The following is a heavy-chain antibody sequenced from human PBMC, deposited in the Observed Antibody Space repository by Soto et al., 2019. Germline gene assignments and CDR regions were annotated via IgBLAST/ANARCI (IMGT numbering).Heavy chain of an antibody. CDR2: INAGNGNT. CDR1: GYSFTTYA. V-gene: IGHV1-3*01. Sequence: GPSVKVSCKGSGYSFTTYAIHWVRQAPGQRLEWMGWINAGNGNTKYSQKFQDRVTITRDTSASTAYMELRSLRSEDTAVYYCARQDIVLMLYGSLGYWGQGTLVTVSS. J-gene: IGHJ4*02. CDR3: ARQDIVLMLYGSLGY. D-gene: IGHD2-8*01.